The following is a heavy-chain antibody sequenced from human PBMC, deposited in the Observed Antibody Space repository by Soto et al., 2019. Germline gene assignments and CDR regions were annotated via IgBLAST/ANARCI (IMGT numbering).Heavy chain of an antibody. D-gene: IGHD5-12*01. CDR2: ISSSSSII. CDR3: ARETSYGGYIY. CDR1: GFTFNSYS. V-gene: IGHV3-48*01. J-gene: IGHJ4*02. Sequence: GGSLRLSCAVFGFTFNSYSMSWVRQAPGKGLEWVSYISSSSSIIYYADSVRGRFTISRDSAKNSVYLQMNSLRAEDTAVYYCARETSYGGYIYWGQGTLVTVSS.